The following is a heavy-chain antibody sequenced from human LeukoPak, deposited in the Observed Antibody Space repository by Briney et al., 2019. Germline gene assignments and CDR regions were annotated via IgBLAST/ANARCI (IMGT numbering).Heavy chain of an antibody. V-gene: IGHV4-38-2*02. CDR2: IYHSGST. D-gene: IGHD7-27*01. J-gene: IGHJ4*02. CDR3: ARELLSGDPSIGN. Sequence: SETLSLTCTVSGYSISNGYYWGWIRQPPGKGLEWIGNIYHSGSTYYNPSLKSRVPISVDTSKNQFSLKLSSVTAADTAVYYCARELLSGDPSIGNWGQGTLVTVSS. CDR1: GYSISNGYY.